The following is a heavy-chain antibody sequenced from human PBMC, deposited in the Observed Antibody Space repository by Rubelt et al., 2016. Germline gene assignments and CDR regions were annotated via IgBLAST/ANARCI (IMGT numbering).Heavy chain of an antibody. Sequence: QVQLQQWGAGLLKPSETLSLTCAVYGGSFSGYYWSWIRQPPGKELEWIGYIYYSESSNYNPSLKSRVTISLDTSKSQVSLKLNSVTATDTAVYYCARRGGYPLAAFDIWGQGTMVSVSS. V-gene: IGHV4-34*01. J-gene: IGHJ3*02. D-gene: IGHD5-12*01. CDR2: IYYSESS. CDR1: GGSFSGYY. CDR3: ARRGGYPLAAFDI.